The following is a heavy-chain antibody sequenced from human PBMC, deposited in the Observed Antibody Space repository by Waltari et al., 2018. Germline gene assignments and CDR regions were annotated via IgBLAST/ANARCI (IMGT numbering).Heavy chain of an antibody. CDR2: ISSSSSYI. Sequence: APGKGLEWVSSISSSSSYIYYADSVKGRFTISRDNAKNSLYLQMNSLRAEDTAVYYCARDISGDDSSGYYPWYYYYGMDVWGQGTTVTVSS. V-gene: IGHV3-21*01. CDR3: ARDISGDDSSGYYPWYYYYGMDV. D-gene: IGHD3-22*01. J-gene: IGHJ6*02.